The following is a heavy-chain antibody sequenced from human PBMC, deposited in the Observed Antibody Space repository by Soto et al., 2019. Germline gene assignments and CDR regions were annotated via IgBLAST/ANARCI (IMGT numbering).Heavy chain of an antibody. V-gene: IGHV1-18*04. J-gene: IGHJ6*02. D-gene: IGHD3-16*02. CDR1: GYTFTSYG. Sequence: GASVKVSCKASGYTFTSYGISWVRQAPGQGLEWMGWISAYNGNTNYAQKLQGRVTMTTDTSTSTAYMELRSLRSDDTAVYYCARGAITFGGVIVKVYYYGMDVWGQGTTVTVSS. CDR2: ISAYNGNT. CDR3: ARGAITFGGVIVKVYYYGMDV.